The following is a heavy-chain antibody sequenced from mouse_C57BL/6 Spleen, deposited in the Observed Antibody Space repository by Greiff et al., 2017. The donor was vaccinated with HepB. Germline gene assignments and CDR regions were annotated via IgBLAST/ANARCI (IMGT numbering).Heavy chain of an antibody. CDR2: IDPEDGET. Sequence: DVQLQESGAELVKPGASVKLSCTASGFNIKDYYMHWVKQRTEQGLEWIGRIDPEDGETKYAPNFQGKATITADASSNTAYLQLSSLTSEDTAVYYCASPGGYAMDYWGQGTSVTVSS. V-gene: IGHV14-2*01. J-gene: IGHJ4*01. CDR3: ASPGGYAMDY. CDR1: GFNIKDYY.